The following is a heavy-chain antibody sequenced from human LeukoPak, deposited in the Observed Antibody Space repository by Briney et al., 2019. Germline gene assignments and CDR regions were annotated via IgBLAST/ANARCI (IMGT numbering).Heavy chain of an antibody. CDR1: GGSINNYY. CDR3: ARWRYCSADICSGGDAFDI. J-gene: IGHJ3*02. D-gene: IGHD2-15*01. Sequence: PSETLSLTCTVPGGSINNYYWSWIRQPARKGLDWIGRIYTRVSTNYNPSLKSRVTMSVDTSKNQFSLKLSSVTAADTAVYCCARWRYCSADICSGGDAFDIWGQGTMVSVSS. CDR2: IYTRVST. V-gene: IGHV4-4*07.